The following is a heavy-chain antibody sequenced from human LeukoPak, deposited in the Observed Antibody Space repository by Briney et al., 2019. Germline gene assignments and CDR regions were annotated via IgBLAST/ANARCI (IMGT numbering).Heavy chain of an antibody. V-gene: IGHV1-2*02. CDR2: INPNSGVT. D-gene: IGHD2-21*01. Sequence: ASVKVSCKASGYTFTGYYLHSVRQAPGQGLEWMGLINPNSGVTNYAQKFQGRVTMTRDTSISTAYMELSRLRSDDTAMYYCANSVNGGEGPEYWGQGTLVIVSS. J-gene: IGHJ4*02. CDR1: GYTFTGYY. CDR3: ANSVNGGEGPEY.